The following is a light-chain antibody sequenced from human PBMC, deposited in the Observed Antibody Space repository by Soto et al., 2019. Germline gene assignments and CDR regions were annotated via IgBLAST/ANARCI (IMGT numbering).Light chain of an antibody. V-gene: IGKV3-20*01. CDR1: QSVSSSY. CDR2: ATS. CDR3: HQYGSSPRT. J-gene: IGKJ1*01. Sequence: EIVLTQSPATLSLSPGERATLSCRASQSVSSSYLTWYQQKPGQAPRLLISATSNRATGIPDRFSGSGSGTDFTLTISSLEPEDFAVYYCHQYGSSPRTFGQGTKVEIK.